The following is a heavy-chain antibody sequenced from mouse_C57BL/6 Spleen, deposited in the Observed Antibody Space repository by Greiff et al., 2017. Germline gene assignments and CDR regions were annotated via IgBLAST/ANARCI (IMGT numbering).Heavy chain of an antibody. CDR2: INPNNGGT. CDR3: ARWDYGYDVGAMDY. Sequence: EVQLQQSGPELVKPGASVKISCKASGYTFTDYYMNWVKQSHGKSLEWIGDINPNNGGTSYNQKFKGKATLTVDKSSSTAYMELRSLTSEDSAVDYCARWDYGYDVGAMDYWGQGTSVTVSS. D-gene: IGHD2-2*01. CDR1: GYTFTDYY. V-gene: IGHV1-26*01. J-gene: IGHJ4*01.